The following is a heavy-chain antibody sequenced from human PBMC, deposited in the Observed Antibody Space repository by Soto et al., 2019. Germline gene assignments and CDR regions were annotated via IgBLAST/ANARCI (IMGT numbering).Heavy chain of an antibody. CDR1: GGTFSTYP. V-gene: IGHV1-69*12. D-gene: IGHD4-4*01. J-gene: IGHJ1*01. CDR3: AGLRASNYEAYQH. Sequence: QVQLVQSGAEVKKPGSSVKVSCKASGGTFSTYPISWVRQAPGQGLEWMGGINPIFGTANYAQKLQGRVTIAADESTTPAYMQLSSLGSEGTAVYYCAGLRASNYEAYQHWGQGTLVTVSS. CDR2: INPIFGTA.